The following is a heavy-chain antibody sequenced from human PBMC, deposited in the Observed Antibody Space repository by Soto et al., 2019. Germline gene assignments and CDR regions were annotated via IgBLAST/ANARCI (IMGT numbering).Heavy chain of an antibody. J-gene: IGHJ4*02. CDR1: GGSTSSDNY. CDR3: AREGGESSDGLYYFDS. Sequence: PSETLSLTCTVSGGSTSSDNYWSWIRQPPGKGLEWIGHIYYSGNTDYNPSLKSRLAISIDTSMNQFSLKLSSVTAADTAVYFCAREGGESSDGLYYFDSWGQGSLVTVSS. D-gene: IGHD3-16*01. CDR2: IYYSGNT. V-gene: IGHV4-30-4*01.